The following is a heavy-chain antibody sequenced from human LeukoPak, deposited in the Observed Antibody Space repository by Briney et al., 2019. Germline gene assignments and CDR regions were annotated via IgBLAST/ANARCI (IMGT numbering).Heavy chain of an antibody. CDR3: ARGITTFDY. V-gene: IGHV3-30*03. D-gene: IGHD3-22*01. Sequence: GRSLRLSCAASGFTFSSYGMHWVRQAPGKGLEWVAVISYDGSNKYYADSVKGRFTISRDNSKNTLYLQMNSLRAEDTAVYYCARGITTFDYWGQGTLVTVSS. J-gene: IGHJ4*02. CDR2: ISYDGSNK. CDR1: GFTFSSYG.